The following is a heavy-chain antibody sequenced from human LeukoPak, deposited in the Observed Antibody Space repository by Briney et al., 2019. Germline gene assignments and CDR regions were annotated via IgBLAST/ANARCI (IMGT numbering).Heavy chain of an antibody. J-gene: IGHJ6*02. CDR3: ARDRYFDWLLRVHYYYYGMDV. V-gene: IGHV3-33*01. Sequence: PGGSLRLSCAASGFTFSSYGMHWVRQAPGKGLEWVAVIWYDGSNKYYADSVKGRFTISRDNSKNTQYLQMNSLRAEDTAVYYCARDRYFDWLLRVHYYYYGMDVWGQGTTVTVSS. CDR1: GFTFSSYG. D-gene: IGHD3-9*01. CDR2: IWYDGSNK.